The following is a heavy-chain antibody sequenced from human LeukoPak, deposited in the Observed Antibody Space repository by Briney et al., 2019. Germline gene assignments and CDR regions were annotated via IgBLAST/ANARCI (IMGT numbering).Heavy chain of an antibody. Sequence: PSETLSLICAVSGYSISSGYYWAWIRQPPGKGLEWIGKIYHNGNTYYNPSLKGRVTISVDTSKNQFSLKLSSVTAADTALYYCAREFTEYYYDSSKASYWGQGTLVTVSS. CDR2: IYHNGNT. CDR3: AREFTEYYYDSSKASY. D-gene: IGHD3-22*01. V-gene: IGHV4-38-2*02. CDR1: GYSISSGYY. J-gene: IGHJ4*02.